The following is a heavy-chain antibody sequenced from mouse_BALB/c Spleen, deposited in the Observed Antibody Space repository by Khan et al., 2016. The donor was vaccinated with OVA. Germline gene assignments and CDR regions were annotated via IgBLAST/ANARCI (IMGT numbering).Heavy chain of an antibody. CDR2: INSDGYYT. D-gene: IGHD4-1*01. Sequence: EVELVESGGDLVKPGGSLRLSCAASGFTFSAYGMSWVRQTPDKRLEWVATINSDGYYTYYPATVKGRFTIYRNNAENTLYLQMSSLKSEDTAIYYCASHLTGSFAYWGQGTLVTVSA. J-gene: IGHJ3*01. CDR1: GFTFSAYG. V-gene: IGHV5-6*01. CDR3: ASHLTGSFAY.